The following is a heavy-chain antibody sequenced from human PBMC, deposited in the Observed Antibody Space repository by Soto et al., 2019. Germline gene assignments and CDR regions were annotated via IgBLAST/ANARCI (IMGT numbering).Heavy chain of an antibody. Sequence: HPGGSLRLSCTASGFTFSSYAMSWVRQAPGKGLEWVSAITGSGDSTYYADSVKGRLTISRDNSKNTLYLQMNSLRAEETAVYYCAKSDYIWGSYRSDFDYWGQGTLVTVSS. D-gene: IGHD3-16*02. V-gene: IGHV3-23*01. CDR2: ITGSGDST. CDR3: AKSDYIWGSYRSDFDY. CDR1: GFTFSSYA. J-gene: IGHJ4*02.